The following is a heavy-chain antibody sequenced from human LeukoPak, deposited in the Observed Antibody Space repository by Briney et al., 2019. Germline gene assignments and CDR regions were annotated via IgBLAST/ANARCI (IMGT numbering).Heavy chain of an antibody. V-gene: IGHV3-23*01. D-gene: IGHD2-2*01. CDR2: ITWNSGMM. J-gene: IGHJ4*02. CDR1: GFTFSSYA. Sequence: GGSLRLSCAASGFTFSSYAMSWVRQAPGKGLEWVSGITWNSGMMDYADSVEGRFSISRDNAKNSLYLQMNSLRAEDTAVYYCAKETEVVPVAADYWGQGTLVTVSS. CDR3: AKETEVVPVAADY.